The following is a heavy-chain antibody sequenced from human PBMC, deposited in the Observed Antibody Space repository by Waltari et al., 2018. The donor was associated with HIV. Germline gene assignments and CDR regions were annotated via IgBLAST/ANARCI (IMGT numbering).Heavy chain of an antibody. CDR1: GFTVSRNY. V-gene: IGHV3-66*01. CDR3: ARDWAHSSSWSRYYYHGMDV. J-gene: IGHJ6*02. D-gene: IGHD6-13*01. Sequence: EVQLVESGGGLVQPGGSLRLSCAASGFTVSRNYMSWVRPAPGKGLEWVSVIYSGGSTYYADSVKGRFTISRDNSKNTLYLQMNSLRAEDTAVYYCARDWAHSSSWSRYYYHGMDVWGQGTTVTVSS. CDR2: IYSGGST.